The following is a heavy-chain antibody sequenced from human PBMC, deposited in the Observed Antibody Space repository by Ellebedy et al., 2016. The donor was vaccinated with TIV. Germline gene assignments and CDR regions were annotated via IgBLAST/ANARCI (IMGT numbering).Heavy chain of an antibody. V-gene: IGHV1-69*13. CDR1: GGTFSSYA. CDR2: IIPIFGTA. CDR3: ASRVRGVAGMDV. D-gene: IGHD3-10*01. Sequence: AASVKVSCKASGGTFSSYAISWVRQAPGQGLEWMGGIIPIFGTANYAQKFQGRVTITADESTSTAYMELRSLRSDDTAVYYCASRVRGVAGMDVWGQGTTVTVSS. J-gene: IGHJ6*02.